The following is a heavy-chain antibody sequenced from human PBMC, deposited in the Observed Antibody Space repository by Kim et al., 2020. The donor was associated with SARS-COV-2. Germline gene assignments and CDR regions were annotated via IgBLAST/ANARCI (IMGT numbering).Heavy chain of an antibody. V-gene: IGHV4-39*01. CDR3: ARQQWLLAFDI. CDR2: T. Sequence: TYYNPSLKSRVTISVDTSKNQFSLKLSSVTAADTAVYYCARQQWLLAFDIWGQGTMVTVSS. D-gene: IGHD6-19*01. J-gene: IGHJ3*02.